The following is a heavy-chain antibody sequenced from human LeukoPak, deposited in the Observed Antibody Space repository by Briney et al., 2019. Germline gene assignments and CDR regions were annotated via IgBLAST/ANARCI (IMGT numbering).Heavy chain of an antibody. CDR1: GGSISSYY. J-gene: IGHJ4*02. Sequence: SETLSLTCTVSGGSISSYYWSWIRQPPGKGLEWIGYIYYSGSTNYNPSLKSRVTISVDTSKNQFSLKLNSVTPEDTAVYYCARVVGAKQRFDYWGQGTLVTVSS. V-gene: IGHV4-59*12. D-gene: IGHD1-26*01. CDR2: IYYSGST. CDR3: ARVVGAKQRFDY.